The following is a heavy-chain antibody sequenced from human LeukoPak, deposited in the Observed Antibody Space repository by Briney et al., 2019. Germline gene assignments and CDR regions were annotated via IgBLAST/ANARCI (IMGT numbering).Heavy chain of an antibody. J-gene: IGHJ4*02. CDR2: IYHSGST. Sequence: SETLSLTCAVSGGSISSGGYSWSWIRQPPGKGLEWIGYIYHSGSTYYNPSLKSRVTMSVDTSKNQFSLKLSSVTAADTAVYYCAREGVAGDYDYWGQGTLVTVSS. CDR1: GGSISSGGYS. D-gene: IGHD6-19*01. V-gene: IGHV4-30-2*01. CDR3: AREGVAGDYDY.